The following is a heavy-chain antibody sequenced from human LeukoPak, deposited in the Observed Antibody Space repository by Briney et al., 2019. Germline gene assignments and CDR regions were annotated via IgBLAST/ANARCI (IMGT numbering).Heavy chain of an antibody. V-gene: IGHV5-51*01. J-gene: IGHJ6*03. CDR1: GYSFTSYW. CDR2: IYPGDSDT. D-gene: IGHD3-10*01. Sequence: GESLKISCKGSGYSFTSYWIGWVRQMPGKGLEWMGIIYPGDSDTRYSPSFQGQVTISADKSISTAYLQWSSLKASDTAMYYCARSYYYGSGSRYYYYMDVWGKGTTVTVSS. CDR3: ARSYYYGSGSRYYYYMDV.